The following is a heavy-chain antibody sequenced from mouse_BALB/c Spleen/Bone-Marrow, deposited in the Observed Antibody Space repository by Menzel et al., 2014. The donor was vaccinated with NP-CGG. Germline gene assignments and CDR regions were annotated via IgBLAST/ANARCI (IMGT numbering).Heavy chain of an antibody. V-gene: IGHV1-69*02. CDR3: TRGDYYGSSSFAY. Sequence: GAELVRPGASVKLSCKASGYTFTSYWINWVKQRPGQGLQWIGNIYPSDSYTNYNQKFKDKATLTVDKSSSTAYMQLSSPTSEDSAVYYCTRGDYYGSSSFAYWGQGTLVTVST. CDR1: GYTFTSYW. D-gene: IGHD1-1*01. CDR2: IYPSDSYT. J-gene: IGHJ3*01.